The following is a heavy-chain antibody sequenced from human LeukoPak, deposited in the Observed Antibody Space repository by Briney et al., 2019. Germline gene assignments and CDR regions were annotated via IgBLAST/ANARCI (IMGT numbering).Heavy chain of an antibody. D-gene: IGHD6-19*01. CDR2: IRYDGTDK. V-gene: IGHV3-30*02. CDR1: GFTFSSYG. Sequence: GALRLSCAASGFTFSSYGMHWVRPAPGKGLEWVAFIRYDGTDKLYGDPVKGRFTIYRDSSKNTLYLKMNSLRADDTAIYFCAKDVVGQQWPENYWGQGTLVTVSS. J-gene: IGHJ4*02. CDR3: AKDVVGQQWPENY.